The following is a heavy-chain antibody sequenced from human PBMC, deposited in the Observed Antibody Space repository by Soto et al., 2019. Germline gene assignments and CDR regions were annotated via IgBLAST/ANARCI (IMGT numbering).Heavy chain of an antibody. CDR3: AKGGNGWFDP. V-gene: IGHV3-23*01. CDR2: ISGSGGST. CDR1: GFTFSSYA. D-gene: IGHD3-10*01. Sequence: EVQLLESGGGLVQPGGSLRLSCAASGFTFSSYAMSWVRQAPGKGLEWVSAISGSGGSTYYADSVEGRFTISRDNSKNTLYVQMNSLRVEDTAVYYCAKGGNGWFDPWGQGTLVTVSS. J-gene: IGHJ5*02.